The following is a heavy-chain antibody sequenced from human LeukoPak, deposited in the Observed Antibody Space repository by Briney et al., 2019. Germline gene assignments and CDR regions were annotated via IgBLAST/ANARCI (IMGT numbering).Heavy chain of an antibody. J-gene: IGHJ4*02. CDR1: GFTFSDYY. V-gene: IGHV3-11*01. Sequence: GGSLRLSCAASGFTFSDYYMSWIRQAPGKGLECVSYIRGSGSDIYYADSVKGRFTISRDNAKNSLYLQMNSLRTEDTAVYYCARDIVAPGLFLDYWGQGTPVTVSS. CDR2: IRGSGSDI. D-gene: IGHD5-12*01. CDR3: ARDIVAPGLFLDY.